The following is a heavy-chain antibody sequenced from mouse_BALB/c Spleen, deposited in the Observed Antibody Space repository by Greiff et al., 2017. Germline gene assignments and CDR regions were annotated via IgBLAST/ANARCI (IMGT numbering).Heavy chain of an antibody. D-gene: IGHD1-1*01. V-gene: IGHV1-4*02. CDR2: INPSSGYT. J-gene: IGHJ3*01. Sequence: VKLMESAAKLARPGASVKMSCKASGYTFTSYTMHWVKQRPGQGLEWIGYINPSSGYTEYNQKFKDKTTLTADKSSSTAYMQLSSLTSEDSAVYYCAGSSYGFAYWGQGTLVTVSA. CDR3: AGSSYGFAY. CDR1: GYTFTSYT.